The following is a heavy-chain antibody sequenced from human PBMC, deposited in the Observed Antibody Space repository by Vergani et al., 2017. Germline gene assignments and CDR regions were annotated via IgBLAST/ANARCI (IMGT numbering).Heavy chain of an antibody. CDR2: IYYSGST. Sequence: QVQLQESGPGLVKPSETLSLTCTVSGGSVSSGSYYWSWIRQPPGKGLEWIGYIYYSGSTNYNPSLKSRISISVDTSTNQFSLKLSSVTAADTAVYYCARDREWELPTWGQGTLVTVSS. J-gene: IGHJ5*02. V-gene: IGHV4-61*01. CDR3: ARDREWELPT. D-gene: IGHD1-26*01. CDR1: GGSVSSGSYY.